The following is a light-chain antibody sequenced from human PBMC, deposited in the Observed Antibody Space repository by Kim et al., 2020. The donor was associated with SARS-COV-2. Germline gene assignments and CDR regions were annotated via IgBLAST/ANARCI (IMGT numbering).Light chain of an antibody. CDR2: DVS. J-gene: IGKJ4*01. V-gene: IGKV3-11*01. CDR1: QSVDTY. Sequence: FSTGTSATLPCRASQSVDTYLAWYQLKPGQAPRIIIFDVSKSVTGTPARFSGTGSGTDFTLTISSLEPEDVALYFCHHRSLWTPTFGGGTKVDIK. CDR3: HHRSLWTPT.